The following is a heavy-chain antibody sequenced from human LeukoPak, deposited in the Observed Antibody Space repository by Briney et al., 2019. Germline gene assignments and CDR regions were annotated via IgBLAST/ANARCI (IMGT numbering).Heavy chain of an antibody. CDR1: GFTFSSYA. CDR2: ISYDGSNK. D-gene: IGHD3-10*01. J-gene: IGHJ4*02. V-gene: IGHV3-30*04. CDR3: ASGDYYGSGSYPNVYFDY. Sequence: GRSLRHSCAPSGFTFSSYAMHWVRHAPDKGLEWVADISYDGSNKYCADSVQGRFNISRDNSKNTLYLQMNSLRAQDTAVYYCASGDYYGSGSYPNVYFDYWGQGTLVTVSS.